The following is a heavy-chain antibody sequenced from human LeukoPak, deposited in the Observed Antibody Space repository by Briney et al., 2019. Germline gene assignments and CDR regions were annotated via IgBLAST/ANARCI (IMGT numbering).Heavy chain of an antibody. CDR1: GFTFSSYE. J-gene: IGHJ4*02. CDR3: TAELGIWYGARYFDY. Sequence: GGSLRLSCAASGFTFSSYEMNWVRQAPGKGLEWVSYISSSGRTISYADSVKGRFTISRDNAEKSLYLQMNSLESEDTAVYHCTAELGIWYGARYFDYWGQGSPVTVSS. V-gene: IGHV3-48*03. CDR2: ISSSGRTI. D-gene: IGHD3-10*01.